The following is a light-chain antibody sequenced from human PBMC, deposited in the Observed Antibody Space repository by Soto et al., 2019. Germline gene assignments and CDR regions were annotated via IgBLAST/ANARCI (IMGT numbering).Light chain of an antibody. CDR3: SSYTSSTAYV. Sequence: QSALTQPASVSGSPGQSNTISCTGTSSDVGGYNYVSWYQLHPGKAPKLMVYEVSNRPSGVSNRFSGSKSGNTASLTISGLQAEDEADYYCSSYTSSTAYVFGTGTKVTVL. V-gene: IGLV2-14*01. CDR2: EVS. CDR1: SSDVGGYNY. J-gene: IGLJ1*01.